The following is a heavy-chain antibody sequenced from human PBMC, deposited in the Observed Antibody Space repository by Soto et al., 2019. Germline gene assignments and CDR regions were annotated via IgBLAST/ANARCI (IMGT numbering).Heavy chain of an antibody. CDR3: ARGSTGTTNHYYHYGMDV. J-gene: IGHJ6*02. CDR2: IIPIFGTA. V-gene: IGHV1-69*12. D-gene: IGHD4-17*01. CDR1: GGTFSSYA. Sequence: QVQLVQSGAEVKKPGSSVKVSCKASGGTFSSYAISWVRQAPGQGLAWMGGIIPIFGTANYAQKFQGRGTSHADGTPSTAYVELSRIRSEDTAVYYSARGSTGTTNHYYHYGMDVWGQGSTVTVSS.